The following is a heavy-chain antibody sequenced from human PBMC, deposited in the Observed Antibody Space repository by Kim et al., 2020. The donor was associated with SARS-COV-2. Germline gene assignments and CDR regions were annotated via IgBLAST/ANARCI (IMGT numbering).Heavy chain of an antibody. V-gene: IGHV1-8*01. CDR3: ARGPDYGSGSSHCDY. Sequence: QKFQGRVTMTRNTSISTAYMELSSLTSEDTAVYYCARGPDYGSGSSHCDYWGQGTLVTVSS. J-gene: IGHJ4*02. D-gene: IGHD3-10*01.